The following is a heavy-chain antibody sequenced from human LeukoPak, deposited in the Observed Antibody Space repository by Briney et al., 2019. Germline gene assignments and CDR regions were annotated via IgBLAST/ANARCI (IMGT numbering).Heavy chain of an antibody. CDR3: ARDRGYSYGYLDY. CDR2: IYDSGNT. J-gene: IGHJ4*02. V-gene: IGHV4-59*01. D-gene: IGHD5-18*01. CDR1: GGSISTYY. Sequence: PSETLSLTCTVSGGSISTYYWSWLRQPPGKGLEWIGYIYDSGNTHYNPSLKSRVTISLDTSKNQFSLKLSSVTTADTAVYYCARDRGYSYGYLDYWGQGTLVAVSS.